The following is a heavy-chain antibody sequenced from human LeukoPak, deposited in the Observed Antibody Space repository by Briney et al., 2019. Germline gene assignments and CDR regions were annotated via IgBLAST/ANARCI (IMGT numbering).Heavy chain of an antibody. CDR2: ISGSGGST. CDR3: AKAPDCSGGSCYDYYYGMDV. D-gene: IGHD2-15*01. CDR1: GFTFSSYA. J-gene: IGHJ6*02. Sequence: SGGSLRLSCAASGFTFSSYAMSWVRQAPGKGLEWVSAISGSGGSTYYADSVKGRFTISRDNSKNTLYLQMNSLRAEDTAVYYCAKAPDCSGGSCYDYYYGMDVWGQGTTVTVSS. V-gene: IGHV3-23*01.